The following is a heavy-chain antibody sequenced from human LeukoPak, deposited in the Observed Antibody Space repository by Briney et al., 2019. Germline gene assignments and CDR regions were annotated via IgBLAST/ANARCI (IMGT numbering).Heavy chain of an antibody. CDR1: GGSISSSSYY. V-gene: IGHV4-39*07. CDR2: IYYSGST. J-gene: IGHJ4*02. D-gene: IGHD6-25*01. CDR3: ARSPSAARVDY. Sequence: SETLSLTCTVSGGSISSSSYYWGWIRQPPGKGLEWIGSIYYSGSTYYNPSLKSRVTISVDTSKNQFSLRLSSVTAADTAVYYCARSPSAARVDYWGQGTLVTVSS.